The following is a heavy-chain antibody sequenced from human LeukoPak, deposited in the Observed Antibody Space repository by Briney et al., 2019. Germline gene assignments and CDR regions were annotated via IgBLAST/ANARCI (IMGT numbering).Heavy chain of an antibody. V-gene: IGHV3-23*01. CDR3: AKGRVVVITTHDY. D-gene: IGHD3-22*01. J-gene: IGHJ4*02. Sequence: GGSLRLSCAASGFTFSSYAMSWVRQAPGKGLEWVSAISGSGGSTYYADSVKGRFTISRDNSKNTLYLQTNSLRAEDTAVYYCAKGRVVVITTHDYWGQGTLVTVSS. CDR2: ISGSGGST. CDR1: GFTFSSYA.